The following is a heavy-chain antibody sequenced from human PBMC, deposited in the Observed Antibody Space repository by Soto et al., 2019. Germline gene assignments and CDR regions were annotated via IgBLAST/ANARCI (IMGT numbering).Heavy chain of an antibody. D-gene: IGHD2-15*01. J-gene: IGHJ4*02. CDR1: GGTISSYY. Sequence: SQTLSLTCTVSGGTISSYYWSWIRQPPGKGLEWIGYIYYSGSTNYNPSLKSRVTISVDTSKNQFSLKLSSVTAADTAVYYCVRARYCSGGSCYSFGFWGQGTLVTVSS. CDR2: IYYSGST. V-gene: IGHV4-59*01. CDR3: VRARYCSGGSCYSFGF.